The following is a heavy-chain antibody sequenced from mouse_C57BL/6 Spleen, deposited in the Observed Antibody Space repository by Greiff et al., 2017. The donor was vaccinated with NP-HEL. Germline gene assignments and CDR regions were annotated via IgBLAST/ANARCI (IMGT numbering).Heavy chain of an antibody. Sequence: QVQLQQSGAELMKPGASVKLSCKATGYTFTGYWIEWVKQRPGHGLEWIGEILPGSGSTNYNEQFKGKATFTADTSSSTAYMQLSSLTTEDSAIYYCARSGPYYYGSSYFYYAMDYWGQGTSVTVSS. CDR1: GYTFTGYW. CDR3: ARSGPYYYGSSYFYYAMDY. D-gene: IGHD1-1*01. J-gene: IGHJ4*01. V-gene: IGHV1-9*01. CDR2: ILPGSGST.